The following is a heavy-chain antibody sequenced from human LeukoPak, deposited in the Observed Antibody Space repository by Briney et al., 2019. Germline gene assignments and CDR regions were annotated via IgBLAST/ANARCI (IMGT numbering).Heavy chain of an antibody. CDR1: GFTSGIYA. Sequence: SGGSLRLSCAASGFTSGIYAVSWVRQAPGKGLEWVSAFSGGGGSYYADSVKGRFTISRDNSKNTLYLQMNSLRAEDTALYYCAKGNYYGSSGLGSTSFDYWGQGTLVAVSS. V-gene: IGHV3-23*01. CDR2: FSGGGGS. CDR3: AKGNYYGSSGLGSTSFDY. D-gene: IGHD3-10*01. J-gene: IGHJ4*02.